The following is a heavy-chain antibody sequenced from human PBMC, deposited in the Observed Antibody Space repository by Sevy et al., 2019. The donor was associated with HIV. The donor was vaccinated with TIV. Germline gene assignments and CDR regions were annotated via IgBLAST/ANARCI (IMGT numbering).Heavy chain of an antibody. CDR2: ICYSGST. CDR3: ARLFDDSSGPPSDY. Sequence: SETLSLTCTVSGDSISSSNFYWGWIRQPPGKGLEWIGSICYSGSTYYNPSLKSRVTISVDTSKDQFSLKLRSVTAADTAVYYCARLFDDSSGPPSDYWGQGTLVTVSS. CDR1: GDSISSSNFY. V-gene: IGHV4-39*01. J-gene: IGHJ4*02. D-gene: IGHD3-22*01.